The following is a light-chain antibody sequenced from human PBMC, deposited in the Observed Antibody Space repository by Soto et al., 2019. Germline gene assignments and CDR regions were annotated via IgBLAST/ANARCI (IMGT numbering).Light chain of an antibody. Sequence: QSVLKQPPSVSGAPGQRVTIARTGSSSNIVASSDVHWYQQRPGTAPKLLISGSNNRPSGVPDRFSGSKSGTSASLVITGLQAEDEADYYFQSYDSTVSAAVFGGGTKLTVL. CDR3: QSYDSTVSAAV. V-gene: IGLV1-40*01. J-gene: IGLJ3*02. CDR2: GSN. CDR1: SSNIVASSD.